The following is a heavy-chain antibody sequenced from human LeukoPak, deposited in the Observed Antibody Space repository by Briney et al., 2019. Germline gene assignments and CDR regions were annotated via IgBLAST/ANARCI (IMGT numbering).Heavy chain of an antibody. V-gene: IGHV4-59*01. CDR1: GVSISSYY. D-gene: IGHD2-21*02. CDR3: ARYVVVTAYFDY. J-gene: IGHJ4*02. CDR2: IYYSGST. Sequence: PETLSITCTVSGVSISSYYWSWIRKPPRNRLVWIGYIYYSGSTNYNPSLKSRVTISVDTSKNQFSLKLSSVTAADTAVYYCARYVVVTAYFDYWGQGTLVTVSS.